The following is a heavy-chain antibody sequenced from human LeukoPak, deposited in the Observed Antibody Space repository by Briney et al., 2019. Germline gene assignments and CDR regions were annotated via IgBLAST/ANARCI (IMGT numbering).Heavy chain of an antibody. Sequence: GGSLRLPCAASGFTLSNNYMSWVRQAAGKGLEWGSAITSDGSTYYSDSVKGRFTISRDNSKNTLYRQMSYLRAEDTAVYFCASVHFGWSLEYWGQGTLVTVSS. D-gene: IGHD3-9*01. J-gene: IGHJ4*02. CDR1: GFTLSNNY. V-gene: IGHV3-53*01. CDR2: ITSDGST. CDR3: ASVHFGWSLEY.